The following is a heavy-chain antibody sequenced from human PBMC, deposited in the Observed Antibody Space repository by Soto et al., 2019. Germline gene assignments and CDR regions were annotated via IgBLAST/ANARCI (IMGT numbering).Heavy chain of an antibody. Sequence: EVQLVESGGGLVQPGGSLRLSCAASGFTFSSYWMSWVRQAPGKGLEWVANIKQDGSEKYYVDSVKGRFTISRDNAKNSLYLQMNSLRAEDTAVYHCAREVHRNSYYFHYWGQGSLITVSS. CDR2: IKQDGSEK. V-gene: IGHV3-7*01. J-gene: IGHJ4*02. D-gene: IGHD6-6*01. CDR1: GFTFSSYW. CDR3: AREVHRNSYYFHY.